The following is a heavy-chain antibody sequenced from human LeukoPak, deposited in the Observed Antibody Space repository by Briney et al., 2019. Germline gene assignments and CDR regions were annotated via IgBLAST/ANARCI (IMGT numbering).Heavy chain of an antibody. CDR1: GDSVSSNSAA. J-gene: IGHJ5*02. V-gene: IGHV6-1*01. CDR2: TYYRSKWYN. Sequence: SQTLSLTCAISGDSVSSNSAAWNWIRQSPSRGLEWLGRTYYRSKWYNDYAVSVRSRITINPDTSKNQFSLQLNSVTPEDTAVYYCARVDSPSPRNWFDPWGQGTLVTVSS. D-gene: IGHD5-18*01. CDR3: ARVDSPSPRNWFDP.